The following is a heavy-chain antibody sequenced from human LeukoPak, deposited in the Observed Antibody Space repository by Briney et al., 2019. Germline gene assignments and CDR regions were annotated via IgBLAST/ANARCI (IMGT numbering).Heavy chain of an antibody. J-gene: IGHJ3*02. Sequence: ASVKVSCKASGYTFTSYDINWVRQATGQGLEWMGWMNPNSGNTGYAQKFQGRVTITRDTSISTAYMELSSLRSEDTAVYYCARGYYAVDAFDIWGQGTMVTVSS. CDR1: GYTFTSYD. D-gene: IGHD3-16*01. CDR3: ARGYYAVDAFDI. CDR2: MNPNSGNT. V-gene: IGHV1-8*03.